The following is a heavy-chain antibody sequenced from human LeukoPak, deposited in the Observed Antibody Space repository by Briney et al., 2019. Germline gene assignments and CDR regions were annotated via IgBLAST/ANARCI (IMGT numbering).Heavy chain of an antibody. J-gene: IGHJ4*02. CDR3: ARAGGTSWADY. D-gene: IGHD6-13*01. Sequence: GGSLRLSCEASGFTFRDYWMTWVRQAPGKGLEWVANVKQDGTEKFYVDSVKGRFTISRDNGKNSLYLQMNSLRVEDTAIYYCARAGGTSWADYWGQGTLVAVSS. CDR1: GFTFRDYW. CDR2: VKQDGTEK. V-gene: IGHV3-7*01.